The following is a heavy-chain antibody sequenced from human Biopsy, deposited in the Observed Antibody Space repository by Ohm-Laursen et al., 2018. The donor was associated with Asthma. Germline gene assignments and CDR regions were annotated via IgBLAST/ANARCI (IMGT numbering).Heavy chain of an antibody. Sequence: DTLSLTCRIYALSVRDYYWTWVRQSPGKGLEWIGESDHRGSTKVSPTLKSRVTISKDTSAFNFSLKVRSVTATDTAIYYCAGGPEWSGLDVWGQGTTVTVSS. J-gene: IGHJ6*02. D-gene: IGHD3-3*01. CDR3: AGGPEWSGLDV. CDR2: SDHRGST. V-gene: IGHV4-34*01. CDR1: ALSVRDYY.